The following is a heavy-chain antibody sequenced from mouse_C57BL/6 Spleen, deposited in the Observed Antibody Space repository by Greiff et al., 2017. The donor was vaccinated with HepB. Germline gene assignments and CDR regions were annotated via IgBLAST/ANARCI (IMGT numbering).Heavy chain of an antibody. D-gene: IGHD3-2*02. V-gene: IGHV1-82*01. J-gene: IGHJ3*01. CDR3: ARSGGDSSGEFAY. Sequence: QVQLQQSGPELVKPGASVKISCKASGYAFSSSWMNWVKQRPGKGLEWIGRIYPGDGDTNYNGKFKGKATLTADKSSSTAYMQLSSLTSEDSAVYFCARSGGDSSGEFAYWGQGTLVTVSA. CDR1: GYAFSSSW. CDR2: IYPGDGDT.